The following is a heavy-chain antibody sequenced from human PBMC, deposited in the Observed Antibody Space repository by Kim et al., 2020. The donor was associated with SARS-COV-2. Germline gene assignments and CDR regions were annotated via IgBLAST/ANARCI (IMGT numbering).Heavy chain of an antibody. J-gene: IGHJ6*01. V-gene: IGHV3-53*01. CDR1: GFPVKNFY. D-gene: IGHD4-17*01. CDR3: ARNDDYGGTSFRRIGMDV. CDR2: IYTAGSR. Sequence: GGSLRLSCAASGFPVKNFYMTWVRQAPGKGLEWVAVIYTAGSRYYADSVRGRFSISKDNYRNTLYLQMNSLRVEDTAVYFGARNDDYGGTSFRRIGMDV.